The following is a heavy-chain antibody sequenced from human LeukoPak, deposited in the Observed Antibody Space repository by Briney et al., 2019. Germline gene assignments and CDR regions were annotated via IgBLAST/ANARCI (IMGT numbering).Heavy chain of an antibody. D-gene: IGHD4-17*01. V-gene: IGHV1-18*01. J-gene: IGHJ4*02. CDR2: ISGYNGNT. Sequence: ASVKVSCKASGYTFTTYGISWVRQAPGQGLEWMGWISGYNGNTNYAQKFQGRVTMTTDTSTTTAYMDVRSLRSEDTAVYYCAREDTVTTVRVIDYWGQGTLVTVSS. CDR1: GYTFTTYG. CDR3: AREDTVTTVRVIDY.